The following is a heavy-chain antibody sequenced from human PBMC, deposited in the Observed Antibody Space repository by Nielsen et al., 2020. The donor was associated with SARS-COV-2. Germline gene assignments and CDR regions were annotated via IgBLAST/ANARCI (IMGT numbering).Heavy chain of an antibody. Sequence: GESLKISCKGSGYSFSNFWISWVRQMPGKGLEWVGRIDPDGSFTNYGPSFQGHVTISADKSINTAYLQWNSLKASDSAMYYCARYASEYYYYYYMDVWGTGTTVTVPS. CDR3: ARYASEYYYYYYMDV. CDR1: GYSFSNFW. J-gene: IGHJ6*03. V-gene: IGHV5-10-1*01. D-gene: IGHD2-2*01. CDR2: IDPDGSFT.